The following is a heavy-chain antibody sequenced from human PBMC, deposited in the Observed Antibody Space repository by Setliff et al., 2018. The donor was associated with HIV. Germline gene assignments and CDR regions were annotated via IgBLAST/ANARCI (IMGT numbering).Heavy chain of an antibody. CDR2: IWYDGNNK. D-gene: IGHD5-18*01. J-gene: IGHJ1*01. V-gene: IGHV3-33*06. CDR3: AKDAGSYSYVHEYFQH. CDR1: GFTFSSYG. Sequence: GGSLRLSCAASGFTFSSYGMHWVRQAPGKGLEWVAVIWYDGNNKYHADSVKGRFTISRDNSKNTLYLQMNSLRAEDTAVYYCAKDAGSYSYVHEYFQHWGQGTLVTVSS.